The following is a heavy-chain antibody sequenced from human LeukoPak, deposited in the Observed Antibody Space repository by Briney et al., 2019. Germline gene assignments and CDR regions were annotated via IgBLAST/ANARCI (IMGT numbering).Heavy chain of an antibody. Sequence: GGSLRLSCAASGFTFSSYEMNWVRQAPGKGLEWVSYISSSGSTIYYADSVKGRFTISRDNAKNSLYLQMNNLRAEDTAVYYCARDSDSSGWTDFDYWGQGTLVTVSS. CDR3: ARDSDSSGWTDFDY. CDR1: GFTFSSYE. J-gene: IGHJ4*02. D-gene: IGHD6-19*01. V-gene: IGHV3-48*03. CDR2: ISSSGSTI.